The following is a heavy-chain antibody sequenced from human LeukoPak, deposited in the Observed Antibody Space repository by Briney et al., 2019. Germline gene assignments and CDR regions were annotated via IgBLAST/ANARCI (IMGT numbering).Heavy chain of an antibody. CDR3: ARGPLGYCSTGSCAFDV. CDR1: GFTLSIYW. D-gene: IGHD2-15*01. J-gene: IGHJ3*01. V-gene: IGHV3-7*01. CDR2: IKQEGSEK. Sequence: PGGSLRLSCAVSGFTLSIYWMSWVRQPPGGGRGWVATIKQEGSEKKYVNSVKGWFTIHTHNATESLYLQMNSLRAEDTAVYYCARGPLGYCSTGSCAFDVWGQGTMVIVSS.